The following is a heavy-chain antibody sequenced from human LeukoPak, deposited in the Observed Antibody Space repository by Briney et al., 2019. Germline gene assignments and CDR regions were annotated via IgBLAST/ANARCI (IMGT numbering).Heavy chain of an antibody. CDR3: ARVNRIYGDYVW. Sequence: ASVKVSCKASGYTFTSYDINWVRQATGQGLEWMGWMNPNSGNTGYAQKFQGRVTMTRNTSISTAYMELSSLRSEDTAVYYCARVNRIYGDYVWWGQGTLVTVSS. J-gene: IGHJ4*02. CDR1: GYTFTSYD. CDR2: MNPNSGNT. V-gene: IGHV1-8*01. D-gene: IGHD4-17*01.